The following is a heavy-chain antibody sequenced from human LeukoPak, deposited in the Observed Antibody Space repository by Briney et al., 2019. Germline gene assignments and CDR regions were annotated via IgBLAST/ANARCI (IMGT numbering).Heavy chain of an antibody. Sequence: PPETLSLTCTVSGGSISSYHWIWIRQPPGKGLEWIGYIHYSGSTNYNPSLKSRVTTSVDTSKKQFSLKLRSVTAADTAVYYCARSVPWGLLVRDDAFDIWGQGTMVTVSS. D-gene: IGHD2-21*01. CDR2: IHYSGST. V-gene: IGHV4-59*08. CDR3: ARSVPWGLLVRDDAFDI. J-gene: IGHJ3*02. CDR1: GGSISSYH.